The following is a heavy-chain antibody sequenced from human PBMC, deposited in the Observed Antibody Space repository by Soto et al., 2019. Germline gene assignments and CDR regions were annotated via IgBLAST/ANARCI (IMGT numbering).Heavy chain of an antibody. CDR2: ISYDGNNK. V-gene: IGHV3-30*18. D-gene: IGHD6-13*01. CDR3: AKDLALPRLAAVGSFDY. CDR1: RFSFSGYG. J-gene: IGHJ4*02. Sequence: QVQLVESGGGVVQPGRSLRLSCAASRFSFSGYGMHWVRQAPGTGLEWVAVISYDGNNKYYADSVKGRFIISRDNSKDTLFLQINSLRADDTAIYYCAKDLALPRLAAVGSFDYWGQGTLVTVSS.